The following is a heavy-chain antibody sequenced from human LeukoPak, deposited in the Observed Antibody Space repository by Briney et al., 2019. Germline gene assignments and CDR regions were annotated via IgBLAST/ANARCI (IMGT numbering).Heavy chain of an antibody. Sequence: PSETLSLTCAVYGGSFSGYYWSWIRQPPGKGLEWIGEINHSGSTNYNPSLKSRVTISVDTSKNQFSLKLSSVTAADTAVYYCGRGGYCSSTSCQIDYWGQGTLVTVSS. CDR3: GRGGYCSSTSCQIDY. V-gene: IGHV4-34*01. CDR1: GGSFSGYY. J-gene: IGHJ4*02. CDR2: INHSGST. D-gene: IGHD2-2*01.